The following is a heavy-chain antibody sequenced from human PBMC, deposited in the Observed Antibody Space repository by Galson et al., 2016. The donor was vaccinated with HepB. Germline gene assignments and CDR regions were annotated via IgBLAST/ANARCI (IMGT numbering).Heavy chain of an antibody. J-gene: IGHJ5*02. CDR3: SRDRLFMADT. D-gene: IGHD2-15*01. Sequence: VRQAPGKGLMWVARINGDGTTTVYADSVKGRFTISRDSAKNTLYLQMTSLRAEDTAVYYCSRDRLFMADTWGQGTLVTVSS. CDR2: INGDGTTT. V-gene: IGHV3-74*01.